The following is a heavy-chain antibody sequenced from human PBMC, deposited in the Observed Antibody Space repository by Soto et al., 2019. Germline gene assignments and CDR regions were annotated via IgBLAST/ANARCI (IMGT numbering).Heavy chain of an antibody. V-gene: IGHV4-59*08. CDR2: IYYSGST. Sequence: QVQLQESGPGLVKPSETLSLTCTVSGGSLSSYYWSWIRQPPGKGLEWIGYIYYSGSTIYNPSLKSRVTIAVDTSKNQFSLRLSSVTAADTAVYYCARMIPGMPRGGCYFDYWGQGTLVTVSS. J-gene: IGHJ4*02. CDR1: GGSLSSYY. D-gene: IGHD3-10*01. CDR3: ARMIPGMPRGGCYFDY.